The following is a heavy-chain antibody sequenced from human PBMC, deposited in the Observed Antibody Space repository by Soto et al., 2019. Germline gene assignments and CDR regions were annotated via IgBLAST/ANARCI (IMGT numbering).Heavy chain of an antibody. V-gene: IGHV4-59*05. Sequence: PSETLSLTCTVSGGSISSYYWSWIRQPPGKGLEWIGSIYYSGSTYYNPSLKSRVTISVDTSKNQFSLKLSSVTAADTAVYYCARLGDILTAVNAFDIWGQGTMVTVSS. J-gene: IGHJ3*02. D-gene: IGHD3-9*01. CDR3: ARLGDILTAVNAFDI. CDR2: IYYSGST. CDR1: GGSISSYY.